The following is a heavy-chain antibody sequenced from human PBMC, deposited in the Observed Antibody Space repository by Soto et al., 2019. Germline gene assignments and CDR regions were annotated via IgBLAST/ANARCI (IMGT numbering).Heavy chain of an antibody. CDR3: ARSMYRSAYRGYDPGRYYFDY. D-gene: IGHD5-12*01. Sequence: QVQLVQSGAEVKKPGSSVKVSCKASGGTFSSDTISWVRQAPGQGLEWMGRIIPILGIANYAQKFQGRVTITADKSTITAYMELSSLRSEDTAVYYCARSMYRSAYRGYDPGRYYFDYWGQRTLVTVSS. CDR1: GGTFSSDT. V-gene: IGHV1-69*02. CDR2: IIPILGIA. J-gene: IGHJ4*02.